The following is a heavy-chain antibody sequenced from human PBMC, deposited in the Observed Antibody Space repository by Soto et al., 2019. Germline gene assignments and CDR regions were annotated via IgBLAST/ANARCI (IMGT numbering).Heavy chain of an antibody. D-gene: IGHD5-18*01. CDR3: ARDGQGWTDRRPSYGDYSYYYGMDV. J-gene: IGHJ6*02. CDR1: GGTFSSYA. CDR2: IIPIFGTA. Sequence: SVKVSCKASGGTFSSYAISWVRQAPGQGLEWMGGIIPIFGTANYAQKFQGRVTITADESTSTAYMELSSLRSEDTAVYYCARDGQGWTDRRPSYGDYSYYYGMDVWGQGTTVTVSS. V-gene: IGHV1-69*13.